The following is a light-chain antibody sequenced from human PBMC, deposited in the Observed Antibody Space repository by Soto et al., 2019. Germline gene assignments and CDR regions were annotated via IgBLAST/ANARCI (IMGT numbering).Light chain of an antibody. CDR3: SSYTSSSTYV. CDR2: EVS. Sequence: QSALTQPASVSGSPGQWITISCTGTSSDVGCHNYISWHVQYPATAPKLMIYEVSKRPSGASNRFSGSKSGNTALLTIAGLHDDDEADYYCSSYTSSSTYVFGTGTKLTVL. CDR1: SSDVGCHNY. V-gene: IGLV2-14*01. J-gene: IGLJ1*01.